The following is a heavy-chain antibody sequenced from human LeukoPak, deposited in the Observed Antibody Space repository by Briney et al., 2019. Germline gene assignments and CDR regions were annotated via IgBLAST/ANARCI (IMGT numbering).Heavy chain of an antibody. Sequence: SGTLSLTCGVSGGSTSSNYWWSWVRQPPGKGLEWIGEIYHTGRTNYNPSLQSRVTISVDKSKNQFSLRLSSVTAADTAVYYCARLSLRMSGPDAFDIWGQGTKVIVSS. CDR3: ARLSLRMSGPDAFDI. CDR2: IYHTGRT. V-gene: IGHV4-4*02. J-gene: IGHJ3*02. CDR1: GGSTSSNYW. D-gene: IGHD3-16*02.